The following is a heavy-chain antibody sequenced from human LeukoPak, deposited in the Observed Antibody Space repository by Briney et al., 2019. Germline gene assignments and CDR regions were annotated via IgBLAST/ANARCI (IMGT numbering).Heavy chain of an antibody. CDR2: IRYDGSNK. Sequence: GGSLRLSCAASGFTFSSYGMHWVRQAPGKGLEWVAFIRYDGSNKYYADSVKGRFTISRDNSKNTLYLQMNSLRAEDTAVYYCAKANYDILTGYSAFDIWGQGTMVTVSS. D-gene: IGHD3-9*01. CDR1: GFTFSSYG. J-gene: IGHJ3*02. CDR3: AKANYDILTGYSAFDI. V-gene: IGHV3-30*02.